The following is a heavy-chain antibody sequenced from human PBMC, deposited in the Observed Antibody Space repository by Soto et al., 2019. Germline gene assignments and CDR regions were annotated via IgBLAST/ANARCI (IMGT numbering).Heavy chain of an antibody. CDR1: GYSFTSYW. D-gene: IGHD3-22*01. J-gene: IGHJ6*02. V-gene: IGHV5-51*01. Sequence: PGESLKLSCKGSGYSFTSYWIGWVRQMPGKGLEWMGIIYPGDSDTRYSPSFQGQVTISADKSISTAYLQWSSLKASDTAMYYCARAEYYYDSSGYYYYYYGMDVWGQGTTVTVSS. CDR3: ARAEYYYDSSGYYYYYYGMDV. CDR2: IYPGDSDT.